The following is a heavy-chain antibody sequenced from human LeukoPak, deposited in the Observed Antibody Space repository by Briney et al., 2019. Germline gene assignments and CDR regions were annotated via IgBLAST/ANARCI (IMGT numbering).Heavy chain of an antibody. CDR1: GFTFDDYA. J-gene: IGHJ4*02. CDR2: ISWEGQTT. D-gene: IGHD3-10*01. CDR3: TRDTDYGSATNYFDS. V-gene: IGHV3-43*01. Sequence: GGSLRLSCAASGFTFDDYAMHWVRQAPGNGLEWVALISWEGQTTYYADSVRGRFTISRDNSKNSLYLQMNSLRTEDTAFYYCTRDTDYGSATNYFDSWGQGTLVSVSS.